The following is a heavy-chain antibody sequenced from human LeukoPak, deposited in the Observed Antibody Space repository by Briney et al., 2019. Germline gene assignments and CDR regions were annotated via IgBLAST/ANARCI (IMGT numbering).Heavy chain of an antibody. D-gene: IGHD4-23*01. J-gene: IGHJ4*02. CDR1: SQSFSGFY. CDR3: ARGPSHGGKYRGFFDY. Sequence: SETLSLTCAVYSQSFSGFYGRWIRRPPGGGVEGLGEIKHSGTTNYSPSLKSRVIISTDTSKNQFSVRLMSVTASDTAVYYCARGPSHGGKYRGFFDYWGQGTLVAVSS. CDR2: IKHSGTT. V-gene: IGHV4-34*01.